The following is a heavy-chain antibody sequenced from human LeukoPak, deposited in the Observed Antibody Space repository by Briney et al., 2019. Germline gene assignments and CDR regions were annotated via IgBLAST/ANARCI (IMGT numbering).Heavy chain of an antibody. CDR3: AKDRWGYYDSSGSSYFQH. CDR2: ISGSGGST. D-gene: IGHD3-22*01. J-gene: IGHJ1*01. V-gene: IGHV3-23*01. CDR1: GFTFSSYA. Sequence: PGGSLRLSCAASGFTFSSYATSWVRQAPGKGLEWVSAISGSGGSTYYADSVKGRFTISRDNSKNTLYLQMNSLRAEDTAVYYCAKDRWGYYDSSGSSYFQHWGQGTLVTVSS.